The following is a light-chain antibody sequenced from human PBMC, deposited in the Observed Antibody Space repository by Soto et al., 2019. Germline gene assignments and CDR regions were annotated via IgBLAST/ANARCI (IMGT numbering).Light chain of an antibody. CDR2: EVI. J-gene: IGLJ3*02. CDR3: CSYAGSGTFAWV. V-gene: IGLV2-23*02. CDR1: ASDVGSYNL. Sequence: QSALTQPASVSASPGQSITISCTGTASDVGSYNLVSWYQQHPGKAPKLIIYEVIKRPSGASTRFSGSKSGNTASLTISGLQAEDEADYYCCSYAGSGTFAWVFGGGTKLTVL.